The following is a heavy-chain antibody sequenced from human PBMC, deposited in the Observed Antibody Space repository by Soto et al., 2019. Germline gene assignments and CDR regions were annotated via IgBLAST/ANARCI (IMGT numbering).Heavy chain of an antibody. Sequence: PSETLSLTCNVSGGSMSFYYWSWIRQPPGKGLEWVGYIYYRGTTNYNPSLRSRVTISVDMSKNQFSLKLTSVTAADTAVYYCAREKVWDYGDYRPDYYYGMDVWGQGTTVAVSS. CDR3: AREKVWDYGDYRPDYYYGMDV. CDR1: GGSMSFYY. CDR2: IYYRGTT. J-gene: IGHJ6*02. V-gene: IGHV4-59*12. D-gene: IGHD4-17*01.